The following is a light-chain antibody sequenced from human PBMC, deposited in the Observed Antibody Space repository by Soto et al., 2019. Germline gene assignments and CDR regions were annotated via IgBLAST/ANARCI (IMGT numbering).Light chain of an antibody. CDR2: GAS. J-gene: IGKJ2*02. V-gene: IGKV3-20*01. CDR1: QSVSSSY. Sequence: EIVLTQSPGTLSLSPGERATLSCRASQSVSSSYLAWYRQKPGQVPRLLIYGASSRATGIPDRVSGSGSGTDFTLTISRLEPEDFAVYYCQQYGSSPCTFGQGTKLQIK. CDR3: QQYGSSPCT.